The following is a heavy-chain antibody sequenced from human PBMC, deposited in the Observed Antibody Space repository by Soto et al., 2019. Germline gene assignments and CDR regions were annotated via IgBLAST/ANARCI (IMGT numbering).Heavy chain of an antibody. Sequence: QVQLEESGPGLVKPAQTLSLTCSVSGGSITTDGYYWSWIRQHPGKGLEWSGFVFYTGSTDYNPSLESRLAMSLDRSKNQFCLELRSMTVADTGIYYCAAESSYGATMYYWGQGVQVTVSS. CDR3: AAESSYGATMYY. J-gene: IGHJ4*02. V-gene: IGHV4-31*03. D-gene: IGHD3-10*02. CDR1: GGSITTDGYY. CDR2: VFYTGST.